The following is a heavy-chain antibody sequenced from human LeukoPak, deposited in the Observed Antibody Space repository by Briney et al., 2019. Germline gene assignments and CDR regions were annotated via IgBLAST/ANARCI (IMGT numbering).Heavy chain of an antibody. V-gene: IGHV3-48*02. CDR2: ISTSGRAI. Sequence: PGGSLRLSCAASGFTFSNYNMSWVRQAPGKGLEWVSYISTSGRAIFYADSVKGRLTISRDNAKNSLFLQMNSLRDEDTAVYYCARVPLYDRSGYYFDYWGLGTLVTVSS. J-gene: IGHJ4*02. D-gene: IGHD3-22*01. CDR3: ARVPLYDRSGYYFDY. CDR1: GFTFSNYN.